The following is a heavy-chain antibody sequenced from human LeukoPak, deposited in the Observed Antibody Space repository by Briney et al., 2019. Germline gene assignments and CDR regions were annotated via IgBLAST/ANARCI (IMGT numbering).Heavy chain of an antibody. CDR2: INAGNGNT. V-gene: IGHV1-3*01. CDR3: ARSCSSTSCYTYYYGMDV. Sequence: ASVKVSCKASGYTFTSYAMHWVRQAPGQRLEWMGWINAGNGNTKYSQKFQGRVTITRDTSAGTAYMELSSLRSEDTAVYYCARSCSSTSCYTYYYGMDVWGQGTTVTVSS. D-gene: IGHD2-2*02. CDR1: GYTFTSYA. J-gene: IGHJ6*02.